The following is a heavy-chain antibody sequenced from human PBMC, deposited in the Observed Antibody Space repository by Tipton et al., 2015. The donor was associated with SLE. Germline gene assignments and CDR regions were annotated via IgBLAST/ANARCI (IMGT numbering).Heavy chain of an antibody. D-gene: IGHD6-19*01. Sequence: TLSLTCTVSGGSISGYHWSWLRQPPGKGLEWIGYISYTETTKYNPSLESRVIISVDTSKNQFSLELSSVTAADTAVYYCARETEDTGWIHSRDYIYYYYYVDVWGQGTTVTVSS. CDR1: GGSISGYH. V-gene: IGHV4-59*12. CDR2: ISYTETT. CDR3: ARETEDTGWIHSRDYIYYYYYVDV. J-gene: IGHJ6*03.